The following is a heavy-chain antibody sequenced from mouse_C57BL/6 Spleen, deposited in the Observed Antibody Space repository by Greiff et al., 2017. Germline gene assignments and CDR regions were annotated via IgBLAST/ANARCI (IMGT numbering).Heavy chain of an antibody. V-gene: IGHV1-50*01. Sequence: QVQLQQPGAELVKPGASVKLSCKASGYTFTSYWMQWVKQRPGQGLEWIGGIDPSASYTNYNQKFKGKATLTVDTSSSTAYMQLSSLTSEDSAVDDCASGWGAPYYFDYWGQGTTLTVSS. J-gene: IGHJ2*01. D-gene: IGHD1-1*02. CDR1: GYTFTSYW. CDR3: ASGWGAPYYFDY. CDR2: IDPSASYT.